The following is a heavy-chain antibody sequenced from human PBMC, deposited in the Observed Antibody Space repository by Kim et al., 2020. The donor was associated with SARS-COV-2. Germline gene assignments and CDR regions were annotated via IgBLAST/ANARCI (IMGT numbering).Heavy chain of an antibody. V-gene: IGHV3-13*04. CDR1: GFTFSSYD. CDR3: ARGGGGSLFDY. D-gene: IGHD2-15*01. CDR2: IGTAGDT. Sequence: GGSLRLSCAASGFTFSSYDMHWVRQATGKGLEWVSAIGTAGDTYYPGSVKGRFTISRENAKNSLYLQMNSLRAGDTAVYYCARGGGGSLFDYWGQGTLVTVSS. J-gene: IGHJ4*02.